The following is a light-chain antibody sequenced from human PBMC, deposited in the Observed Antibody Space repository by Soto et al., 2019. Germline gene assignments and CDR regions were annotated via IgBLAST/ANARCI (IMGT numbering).Light chain of an antibody. CDR3: QQYGDWPLT. Sequence: EIVLTQSPATLSVSPGERATLSCRASQSVGSNFAWYQQKPGQAPRLLIFASSTRATGVPARFSGSGSGTEFTLTISSLQSEDFAVYCCQQYGDWPLTFGGGAKVEIE. CDR2: ASS. J-gene: IGKJ4*01. CDR1: QSVGSN. V-gene: IGKV3-15*01.